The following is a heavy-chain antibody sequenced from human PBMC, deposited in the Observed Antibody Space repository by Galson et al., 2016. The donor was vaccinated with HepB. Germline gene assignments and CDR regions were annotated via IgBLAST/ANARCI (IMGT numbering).Heavy chain of an antibody. Sequence: SLRLSCAASGFIFSEYAMSWVRRAPGKRLEWVSAISGSSAYTYYADSVQGRFTISRDNSQNTLYLQMNSLRAEDTAVYYCAKDLGERLVTVYYYMDVWGKGTTVTVSS. V-gene: IGHV3-23*01. CDR2: ISGSSAYT. D-gene: IGHD3-16*01. CDR3: AKDLGERLVTVYYYMDV. J-gene: IGHJ6*03. CDR1: GFIFSEYA.